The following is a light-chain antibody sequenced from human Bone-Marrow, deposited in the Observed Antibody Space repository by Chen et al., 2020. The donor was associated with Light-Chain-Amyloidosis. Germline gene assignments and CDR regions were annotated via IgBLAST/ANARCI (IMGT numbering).Light chain of an antibody. CDR3: SSYTITNTLV. Sequence: QSALTQPASVSGSPGQSITISCTGTSSDVGGDNHVSWYQQHPDKAPQLIIYEVTNRASWVPDRFSGSKSDTTASLTIAGLQTEDEADYFCSSYTITNTLVFVSGTRVTVL. CDR1: SSDVGGDNH. J-gene: IGLJ1*01. V-gene: IGLV2-14*01. CDR2: EVT.